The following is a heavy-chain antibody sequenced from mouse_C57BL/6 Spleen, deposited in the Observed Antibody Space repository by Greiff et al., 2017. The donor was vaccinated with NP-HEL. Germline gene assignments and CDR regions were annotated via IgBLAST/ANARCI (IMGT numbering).Heavy chain of an antibody. CDR2: IYPGSGST. CDR1: GYTFTSYW. Sequence: QVQLKQPGAELVKPGASVKMSCKASGYTFTSYWITWVKQRPGQGLEWIGDIYPGSGSTNYNEKFKSKATLTVDTSSSTAYMQLSSLTSEDSAVYYCARRDYDDGGFAYWGQGTLVTVSA. J-gene: IGHJ3*01. D-gene: IGHD2-4*01. V-gene: IGHV1-55*01. CDR3: ARRDYDDGGFAY.